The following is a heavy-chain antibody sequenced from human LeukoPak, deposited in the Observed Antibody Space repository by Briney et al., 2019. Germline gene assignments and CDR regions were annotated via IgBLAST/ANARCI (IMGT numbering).Heavy chain of an antibody. CDR1: GGSISSY. Sequence: PSETLSLTCTVSGGSISSYWSWSRRPPGKGLERIGYIYYSGSTNYNHSLNSRVSISVDTSKNQFSLKLSPVTAADTAVYYCARGSGWYYYWGQGTLVTVSS. CDR3: ARGSGWYYY. D-gene: IGHD6-19*01. V-gene: IGHV4-59*01. CDR2: IYYSGST. J-gene: IGHJ4*02.